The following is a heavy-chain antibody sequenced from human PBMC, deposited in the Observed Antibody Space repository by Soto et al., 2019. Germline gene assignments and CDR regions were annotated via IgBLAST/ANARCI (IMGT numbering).Heavy chain of an antibody. Sequence: QVQLVQSGAEVKKPGSSVKVSCKASGGTFSSYAISWVRQAPGQGLEWMGGIIPIFGTANYAQKFQGRVTITEDESTSTAYMELSSLRSEDTAVYYCAREERGDMITFGAGGFDYWGQGTLVTVSS. V-gene: IGHV1-69*01. CDR3: AREERGDMITFGAGGFDY. J-gene: IGHJ4*02. CDR1: GGTFSSYA. D-gene: IGHD3-16*01. CDR2: IIPIFGTA.